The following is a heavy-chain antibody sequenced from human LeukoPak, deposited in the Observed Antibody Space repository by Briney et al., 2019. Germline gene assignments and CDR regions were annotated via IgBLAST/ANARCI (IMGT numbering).Heavy chain of an antibody. CDR1: GGSISSYY. CDR3: ARVQYYYYYMDV. J-gene: IGHJ6*03. V-gene: IGHV4-59*01. Sequence: SETLSLTCTVSGGSISSYYWSWIRQPPGKGLEWSGDIYYSGSTNYNPSLKSRVTISVDTSKNQFSLKLTSLTAVDTAVYYCARVQYYYYYMDVWGKGTTVTVSS. CDR2: IYYSGST. D-gene: IGHD1-1*01.